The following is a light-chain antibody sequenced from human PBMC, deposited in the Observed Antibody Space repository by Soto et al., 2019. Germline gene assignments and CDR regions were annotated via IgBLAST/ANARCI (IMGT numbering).Light chain of an antibody. CDR2: DTS. J-gene: IGKJ4*01. V-gene: IGKV3-15*01. CDR3: QPYYTWPLT. Sequence: EVVMTQSPATLSVSPGAGVTLSCRASQGIGDTLAWYQHKPCQTPRLLIYDTSTMSTGVPDRFRGSRSWPEFTLAISSLQSEDLAIYYCQPYYTWPLTFGGGTKVE. CDR1: QGIGDT.